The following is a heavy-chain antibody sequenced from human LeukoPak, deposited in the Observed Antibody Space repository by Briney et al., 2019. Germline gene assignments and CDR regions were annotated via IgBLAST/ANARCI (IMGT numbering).Heavy chain of an antibody. Sequence: GGSLRLSCAASVFTFSSYWMSWVREAPGKGPEWVANIKQDGSEKYYVDSVKGRFTISRDNAKNSLYLQINSLRAEDTAVYYCARVFGDFWSGYLHFDYWGQGTLVTVSS. CDR2: IKQDGSEK. J-gene: IGHJ4*02. CDR1: VFTFSSYW. D-gene: IGHD3-3*01. V-gene: IGHV3-7*01. CDR3: ARVFGDFWSGYLHFDY.